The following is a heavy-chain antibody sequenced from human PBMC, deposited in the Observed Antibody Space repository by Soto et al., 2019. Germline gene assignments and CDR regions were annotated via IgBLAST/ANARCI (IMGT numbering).Heavy chain of an antibody. Sequence: SVKVSCKASGGTFSSYTISWVRQAPGQGLEWMGRIIPILGIANYAQKFQDRVTITRDTSASTAYMQLSSLRSEDTAVYYCGRVGSGESWGYYFEYWGQGTPVTVS. V-gene: IGHV1-69*02. CDR3: GRVGSGESWGYYFEY. D-gene: IGHD3-10*01. CDR2: IIPILGIA. J-gene: IGHJ4*02. CDR1: GGTFSSYT.